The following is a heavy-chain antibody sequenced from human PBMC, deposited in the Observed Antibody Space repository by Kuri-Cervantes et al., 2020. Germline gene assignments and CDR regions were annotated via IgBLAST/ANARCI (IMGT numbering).Heavy chain of an antibody. Sequence: GESLKISCKASGYTFTGYYVHWVRQAPGQGLEWMGWINPNSGGAIYAQKFQGRVSMTRDTSISTANMELSRLRSDDTAVYYCASGGHYYDPLVGDYWGQGTLVTVSS. D-gene: IGHD3-22*01. CDR2: INPNSGGA. CDR3: ASGGHYYDPLVGDY. CDR1: GYTFTGYY. V-gene: IGHV1-2*02. J-gene: IGHJ4*02.